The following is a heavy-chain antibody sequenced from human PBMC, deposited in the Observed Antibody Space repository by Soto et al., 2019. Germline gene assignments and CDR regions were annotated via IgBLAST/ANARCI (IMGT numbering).Heavy chain of an antibody. D-gene: IGHD6-19*01. Sequence: EVHLMESGGGLVQPGGSLRLSCVESGIIFSGYWMIWVRQAPGKGPEYVADINEDGSEKNYVDSVKGRFTISRDNARNSLSLQMNGLRVEDTAMYYCGRSISGWARFDFWGQGILVTVSS. CDR2: INEDGSEK. CDR1: GIIFSGYW. V-gene: IGHV3-7*01. J-gene: IGHJ4*02. CDR3: GRSISGWARFDF.